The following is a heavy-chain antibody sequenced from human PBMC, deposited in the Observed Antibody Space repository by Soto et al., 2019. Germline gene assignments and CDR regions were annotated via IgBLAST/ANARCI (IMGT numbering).Heavy chain of an antibody. CDR3: ARIDTAMDYYYYYYGMDV. CDR1: GGSISSSSYY. J-gene: IGHJ6*02. D-gene: IGHD5-18*01. V-gene: IGHV4-39*01. Sequence: QLQLQESGPGLVKPSETLSLTCTVSGGSISSSSYYWGWIRQPPGKGLEWIGSIYYSGSTYYNPSLKSRVTLSVDTSKNQFSLKLRSVTAADTAVYYCARIDTAMDYYYYYYGMDVWGQGTTVTVSS. CDR2: IYYSGST.